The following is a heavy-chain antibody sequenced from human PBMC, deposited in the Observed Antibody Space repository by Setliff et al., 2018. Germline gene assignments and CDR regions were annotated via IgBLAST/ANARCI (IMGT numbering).Heavy chain of an antibody. Sequence: PSETLSLTCTVSGGSIRTCSYWVWIRQPPGKGLEWIGSIYYSGTTYYNPSLKSRVTISVDTSKNQFSLKLSSVTAADTAVYYCARRGYYYGWGDSNAFDIWGQGTMVTVSS. D-gene: IGHD3-10*01. CDR2: IYYSGTT. V-gene: IGHV4-39*01. CDR1: GGSIRTCSY. CDR3: ARRGYYYGWGDSNAFDI. J-gene: IGHJ3*02.